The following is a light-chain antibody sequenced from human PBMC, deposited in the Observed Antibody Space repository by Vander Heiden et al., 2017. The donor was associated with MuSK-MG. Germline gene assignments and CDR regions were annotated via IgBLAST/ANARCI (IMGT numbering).Light chain of an antibody. CDR2: LGS. V-gene: IGKV2-28*01. J-gene: IGKJ2*01. CDR3: RQALQTPYT. Sequence: DIVMTQSPLSLPVTPGEPASISCRSSQSLLHSNTFHYLDWYLQKPGQSPQLLICLGSHRASGVPDRFSGSASGTDFTLKISRVEAEDVGVYYCRQALQTPYTFGQGTKLEIK. CDR1: QSLLHSNTFHY.